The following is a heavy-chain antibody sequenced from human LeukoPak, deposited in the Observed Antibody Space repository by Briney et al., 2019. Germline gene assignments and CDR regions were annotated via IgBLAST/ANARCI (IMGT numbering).Heavy chain of an antibody. J-gene: IGHJ4*02. CDR2: IKSKTDGGTT. V-gene: IGHV3-15*01. CDR3: TTRIAVARYYFDY. Sequence: GGSLRLSCAASGFTFSSYSMNWVRQAPGKGLEWVGRIKSKTDGGTTDYAAPVKGRFTISRDDSKNTLYLQMNSLKTEDTAVYYCTTRIAVARYYFDYWGQGTLVTVSS. CDR1: GFTFSSYS. D-gene: IGHD6-19*01.